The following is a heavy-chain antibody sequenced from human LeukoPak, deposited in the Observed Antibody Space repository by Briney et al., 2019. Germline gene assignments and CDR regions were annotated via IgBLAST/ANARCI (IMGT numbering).Heavy chain of an antibody. CDR3: AGLSVTTYYFDY. CDR1: GGSISSGSYY. V-gene: IGHV4-61*02. D-gene: IGHD4-17*01. CDR2: IYTSGST. Sequence: SQTLSLTCTVSGGSISSGSYYWSWIRQPAGKGLEWIGRIYTSGSTNYNPSLKSRVTISVDTSKNQFSLKLSSVTAADTAVYYCAGLSVTTYYFDYWGRGTLVTVSS. J-gene: IGHJ4*02.